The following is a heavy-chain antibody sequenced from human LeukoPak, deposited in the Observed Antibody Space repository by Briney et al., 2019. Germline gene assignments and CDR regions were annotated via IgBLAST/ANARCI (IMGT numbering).Heavy chain of an antibody. CDR3: VNSRMTTVTAFDY. J-gene: IGHJ4*02. D-gene: IGHD4-17*01. V-gene: IGHV3-64D*06. CDR1: GFTFSTYA. Sequence: GGSLRLSGSASGFTFSTYAMHWVRQAPGKGLEYVSTISSNGGDTYYADSVKGRFTISRDNSKNTLYLQMSSLRAEDTAVYYCVNSRMTTVTAFDYWGQGTLVTVSS. CDR2: ISSNGGDT.